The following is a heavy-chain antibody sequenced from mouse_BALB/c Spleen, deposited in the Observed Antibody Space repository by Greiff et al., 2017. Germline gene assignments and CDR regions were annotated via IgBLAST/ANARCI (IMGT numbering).Heavy chain of an antibody. D-gene: IGHD1-2*01. Sequence: EVQLVESGGGLVQPGGSRKLSCAASGFTFSSFGMHWVRQAPEKGPEWVAYISSGSSTIYYADTVKGRFTISRDNPKNTLFLQMTSLRSEDTAMYYCARRDSITTEAMDYWGQGTSVTVSS. J-gene: IGHJ4*01. CDR2: ISSGSSTI. V-gene: IGHV5-17*02. CDR3: ARRDSITTEAMDY. CDR1: GFTFSSFG.